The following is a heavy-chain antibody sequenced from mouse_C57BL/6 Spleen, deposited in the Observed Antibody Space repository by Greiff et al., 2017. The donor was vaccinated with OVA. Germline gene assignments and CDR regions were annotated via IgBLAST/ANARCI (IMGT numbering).Heavy chain of an antibody. CDR1: GYTFTSYW. CDR3: ARGEPAY. V-gene: IGHV1-59*01. Sequence: QVQLQQPGAELVRPGTSVKLSCKASGYTFTSYWMHWVKQRPGQGLEWIGVIDPSDSYTNYNQKFKGKATLTVDTSSSTAYMQLSSLTSEDSAVYYCARGEPAYGGQGTLVTVSA. J-gene: IGHJ3*01. CDR2: IDPSDSYT.